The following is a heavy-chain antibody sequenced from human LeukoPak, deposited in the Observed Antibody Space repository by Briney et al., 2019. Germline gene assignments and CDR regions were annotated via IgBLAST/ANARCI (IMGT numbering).Heavy chain of an antibody. CDR1: GYTFTGYY. J-gene: IGHJ4*02. V-gene: IGHV1-2*02. Sequence: GASVKVSCKAFGYTFTGYYMHWVRQAPGQGPEWMGCINPNSGGTNYAQKFQGRVTMTRDTSISTVYMELSRLRSDDTAVFYCARGLAAALGYFDSWGQGTLVTVSS. CDR2: INPNSGGT. D-gene: IGHD2-15*01. CDR3: ARGLAAALGYFDS.